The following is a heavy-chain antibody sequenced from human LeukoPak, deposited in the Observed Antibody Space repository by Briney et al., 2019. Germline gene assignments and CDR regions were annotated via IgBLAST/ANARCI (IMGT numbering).Heavy chain of an antibody. CDR3: ARAAHILTGYYGGWFDP. CDR1: GYTSTSYD. V-gene: IGHV1-8*01. D-gene: IGHD3-9*01. CDR2: MNPNSGNT. J-gene: IGHJ5*02. Sequence: ASVKVSCKASGYTSTSYDINWVRQATGQGLEWMGWMNPNSGNTGYAQKFQGRVTMTRNTSISTAYMELSSLRSEDTAVYYCARAAHILTGYYGGWFDPWGQGTLVTVSS.